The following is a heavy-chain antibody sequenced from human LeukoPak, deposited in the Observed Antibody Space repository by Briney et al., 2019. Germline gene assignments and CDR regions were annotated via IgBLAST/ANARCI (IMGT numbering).Heavy chain of an antibody. CDR1: GGSISSSSYY. J-gene: IGHJ4*02. V-gene: IGHV4-39*01. CDR3: ARLVGYGGNPIDY. CDR2: IYYSGST. D-gene: IGHD4-23*01. Sequence: SETLSLTCNVSGGSISSSSYYWGWIRQPPGKGLEWIGSIYYSGSTYYNPSLKSRVTISVDTSKNQFSLKLSSVTAADTAVYYCARLVGYGGNPIDYWGQGTLVTVSS.